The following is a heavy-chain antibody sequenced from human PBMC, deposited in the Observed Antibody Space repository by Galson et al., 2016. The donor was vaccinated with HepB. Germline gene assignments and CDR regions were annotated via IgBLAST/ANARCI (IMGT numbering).Heavy chain of an antibody. J-gene: IGHJ6*02. Sequence: SVKVSCKASGYTFTGHYMHWVRQAPGQGLEWMGWINPNSGGTNYAQKFQGWVTMTRDTSISTAYMELSRLRSDDTAVYYCAREGGYSSSSGYFYYGMDVWGQGTTVTVAS. V-gene: IGHV1-2*04. CDR1: GYTFTGHY. CDR3: AREGGYSSSSGYFYYGMDV. CDR2: INPNSGGT. D-gene: IGHD6-6*01.